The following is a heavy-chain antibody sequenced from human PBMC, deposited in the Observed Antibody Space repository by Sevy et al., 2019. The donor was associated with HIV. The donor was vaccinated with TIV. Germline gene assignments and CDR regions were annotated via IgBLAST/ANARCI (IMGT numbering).Heavy chain of an antibody. CDR1: GYTFTGYY. J-gene: IGHJ4*02. CDR3: ARMGDYFDTSGYYPLKH. Sequence: ASVKVSCKASGYTFTGYYVHWLRQAPGQGLEWMGWINPKTGGTYFAKKFQDRVTMTTGTSITTAYMELSGLRFDDTAVYYCARMGDYFDTSGYYPLKHWGQGTLVTVSS. D-gene: IGHD3-22*01. V-gene: IGHV1-2*02. CDR2: INPKTGGT.